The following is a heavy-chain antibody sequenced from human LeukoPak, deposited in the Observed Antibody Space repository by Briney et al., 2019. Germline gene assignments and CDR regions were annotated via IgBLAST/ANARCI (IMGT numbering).Heavy chain of an antibody. Sequence: GGSLRLSCVASGFSLRGYAMHGVRQAPGKGGLEWVTMISYDGRDQYYADSVKGRFTISRDDSKNTLFLQMNSLRVEDTAMYHCARIGLGVSFGSGFDYWGQGTLVTVTS. CDR1: GFSLRGYA. CDR3: ARIGLGVSFGSGFDY. CDR2: ISYDGRDQ. D-gene: IGHD3-10*01. V-gene: IGHV3-30-3*01. J-gene: IGHJ4*02.